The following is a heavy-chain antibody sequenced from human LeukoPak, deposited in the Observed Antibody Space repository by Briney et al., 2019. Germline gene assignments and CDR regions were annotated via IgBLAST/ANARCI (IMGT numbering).Heavy chain of an antibody. D-gene: IGHD6-19*01. V-gene: IGHV3-9*01. CDR3: AKDMWQWLVPPGGAFDI. CDR1: GFTFDDYA. CDR2: ISWNSGSI. Sequence: NPGGSLRLSCAASGFTFDDYAMHWVRQAPGKGLEWVSGISWNSGSIGYADSVKGRFTISRDNAKNSLYLQMNSLRAEDTALYYCAKDMWQWLVPPGGAFDIWGQGTMVTVSS. J-gene: IGHJ3*02.